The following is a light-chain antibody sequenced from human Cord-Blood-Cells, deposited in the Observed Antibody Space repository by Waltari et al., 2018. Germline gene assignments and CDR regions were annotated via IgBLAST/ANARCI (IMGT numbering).Light chain of an antibody. V-gene: IGKV1-39*01. CDR2: AAS. J-gene: IGKJ2*01. CDR3: QQSYSTPYT. Sequence: DIQMTQSPSSLSSSVGDRVTITCRASQSISSYLNWYQQKPGKAPKPLIYAASSLQSGVPSRLSGSGSGKDLTLTISSLQPEDFATYYCQQSYSTPYTFGQGTKLEIK. CDR1: QSISSY.